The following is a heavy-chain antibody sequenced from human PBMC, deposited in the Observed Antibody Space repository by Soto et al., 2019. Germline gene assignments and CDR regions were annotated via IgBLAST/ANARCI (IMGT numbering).Heavy chain of an antibody. J-gene: IGHJ6*02. D-gene: IGHD2-2*01. CDR2: IYPGDSDT. CDR1: GYSFTSYW. V-gene: IGHV5-51*01. CDR3: ARVSCSSTSCYLDYYYYYYGMDV. Sequence: GESLKISCKGSGYSFTSYWIGWVRQMPGKGLEWMGIIYPGDSDTRYSPSFQGQVTISADKSISTAYLQWSSLKASDTAMYYCARVSCSSTSCYLDYYYYYYGMDVWGQGTTVTVSS.